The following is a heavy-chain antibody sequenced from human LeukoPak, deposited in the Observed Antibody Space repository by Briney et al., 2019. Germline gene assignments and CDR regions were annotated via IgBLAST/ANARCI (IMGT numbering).Heavy chain of an antibody. CDR3: AREGYYGSGSFDY. J-gene: IGHJ4*02. V-gene: IGHV3-21*01. Sequence: GGSLRLSCAASGFTFSRYSMNWVRHAPGRGREWVSSISSSSSYIYYADSVKGRFTISRDNAKNSLYLQMNSLRAEDTAVYYCAREGYYGSGSFDYWGQGTLVTVSS. CDR1: GFTFSRYS. CDR2: ISSSSSYI. D-gene: IGHD3-10*01.